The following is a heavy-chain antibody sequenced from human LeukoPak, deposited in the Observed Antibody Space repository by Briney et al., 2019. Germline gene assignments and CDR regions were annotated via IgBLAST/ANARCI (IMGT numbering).Heavy chain of an antibody. D-gene: IGHD3-9*01. CDR3: ARGVGSYYDILTGYYWFDP. Sequence: SETLSLTCTVSGGSITYYYWSWIRQPPGKGLEWIGYIYYSGTTNYNPSLKSRVTISVDTPKNQFSLKLSSVTAADTAVYYCARGVGSYYDILTGYYWFDPWGRGTLVTVSS. CDR2: IYYSGTT. CDR1: GGSITYYY. J-gene: IGHJ5*02. V-gene: IGHV4-59*01.